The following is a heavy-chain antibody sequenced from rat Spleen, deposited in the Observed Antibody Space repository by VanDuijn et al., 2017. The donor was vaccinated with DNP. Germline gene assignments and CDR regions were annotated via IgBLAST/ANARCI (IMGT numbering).Heavy chain of an antibody. CDR3: ARGSGTYYWYFDF. D-gene: IGHD5-1*01. V-gene: IGHV5-22*01. CDR1: GFTFSAHY. CDR2: LSYEGRST. J-gene: IGHJ1*01. Sequence: EVQLVESGGGLVQPGRSLKLSCAASGFTFSAHYMAWVRQAPKKGLEWVASLSYEGRSTYYGDSVKGRFRVSRDNGKSTLYLQMNSLRSEDTATYYCARGSGTYYWYFDFWGPGTMVTVSS.